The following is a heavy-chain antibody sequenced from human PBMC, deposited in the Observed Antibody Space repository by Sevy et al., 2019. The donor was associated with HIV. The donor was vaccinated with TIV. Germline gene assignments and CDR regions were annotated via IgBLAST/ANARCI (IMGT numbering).Heavy chain of an antibody. J-gene: IGHJ4*02. V-gene: IGHV4-59*01. CDR3: ARGGPNQHQQEYFDY. Sequence: SETQSLTCTVSGVSISNYYWAWIRQPPGKGLECVGFSGSTNYNPSLKSRVTTSVDTSKNHFSLKLSSVTVADTAIYYCARGGPNQHQQEYFDYWGQGTLVTVSS. CDR1: GVSISNYY. D-gene: IGHD2-2*01. CDR2: SGST.